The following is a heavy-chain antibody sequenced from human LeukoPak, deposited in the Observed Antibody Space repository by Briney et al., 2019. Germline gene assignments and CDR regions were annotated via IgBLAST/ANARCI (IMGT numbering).Heavy chain of an antibody. Sequence: GGSLRLSCAASGFTFSSYSMNWVRQAPGKGLEWVSSISSSSSYIYYADSVKGRFTISRDNAKNSLYLQMNSLRAEDTAVYFCAKAPGGYYILTGYYRGWGAFDIWGQGTMVTVSS. V-gene: IGHV3-21*01. CDR2: ISSSSSYI. D-gene: IGHD3-9*01. CDR1: GFTFSSYS. CDR3: AKAPGGYYILTGYYRGWGAFDI. J-gene: IGHJ3*02.